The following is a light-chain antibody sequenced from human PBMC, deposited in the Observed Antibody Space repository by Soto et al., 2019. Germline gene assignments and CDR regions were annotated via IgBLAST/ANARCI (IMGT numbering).Light chain of an antibody. J-gene: IGKJ1*01. Sequence: EILLTQSPASLSLFPGERATLSCRASQRLSGYIAWYQQKPGQAPRLVIYDVSTRAVGVPARFSGSGSGTEFTLTISNLEPEDFAVYHCQQRGSPTWTFGQGTKLEIK. CDR1: QRLSGY. V-gene: IGKV3-11*01. CDR2: DVS. CDR3: QQRGSPTWT.